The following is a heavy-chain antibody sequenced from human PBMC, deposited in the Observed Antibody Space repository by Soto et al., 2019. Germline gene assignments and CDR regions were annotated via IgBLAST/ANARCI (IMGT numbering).Heavy chain of an antibody. CDR3: ARFMITFGGVIGS. CDR1: GYSISSGYY. J-gene: IGHJ5*02. Sequence: SETLSLTCAVSGYSISSGYYWGWIRQPPGKGLEWIGSIYHSGSTYYNPSLKSRVTISVDTSKNQFSLKLSSVTAADTAVYYCARFMITFGGVIGSCGQGTLVTVYS. V-gene: IGHV4-38-2*01. D-gene: IGHD3-16*01. CDR2: IYHSGST.